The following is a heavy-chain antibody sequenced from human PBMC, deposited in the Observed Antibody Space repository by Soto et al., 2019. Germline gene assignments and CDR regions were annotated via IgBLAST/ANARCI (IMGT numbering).Heavy chain of an antibody. J-gene: IGHJ4*02. CDR1: GFTFSSYG. D-gene: IGHD2-2*01. CDR2: ISYDGSNK. CDR3: AKVDYQGYCSSTSCAQPHDY. Sequence: GGSLRLSCAASGFTFSSYGMHWVRQAPGKGLEWVAVISYDGSNKYYADSVKGRFTISRDNSKNTLYLQMNSPRAEDTAVYYCAKVDYQGYCSSTSCAQPHDYWGQGTLVTVSS. V-gene: IGHV3-30*18.